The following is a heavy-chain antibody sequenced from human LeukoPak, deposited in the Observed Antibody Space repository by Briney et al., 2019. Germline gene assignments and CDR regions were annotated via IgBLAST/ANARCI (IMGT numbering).Heavy chain of an antibody. CDR2: ISSDGTST. CDR1: GFTFSSYW. J-gene: IGHJ4*02. V-gene: IGHV3-74*01. Sequence: GGSLRLSCAASGFTFSSYWMHWVRQAPGKGLVWVSRISSDGTSTSYADSVKGRFTISRDNAKNTLYLQMNSLRAEDTAVYHCTRVHYGDCVDYWGQGTLVTVSS. CDR3: TRVHYGDCVDY. D-gene: IGHD4-17*01.